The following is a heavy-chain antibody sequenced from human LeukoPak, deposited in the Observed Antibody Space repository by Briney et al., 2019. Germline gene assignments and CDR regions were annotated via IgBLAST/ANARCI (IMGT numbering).Heavy chain of an antibody. CDR2: IYYSGST. CDR1: GGSISSGGYY. V-gene: IGHV4-31*03. Sequence: SETLSLTCTVSGGSISSGGYYWSWIRQHPGKGLEWIGYIYYSGSTYYNPSLKSRVTISADTSKNQFSLKLSSVTAADTAVYYCARVVVVTASPFVDYGMDVWGQGTTVTVSS. J-gene: IGHJ6*02. D-gene: IGHD2-21*02. CDR3: ARVVVVTASPFVDYGMDV.